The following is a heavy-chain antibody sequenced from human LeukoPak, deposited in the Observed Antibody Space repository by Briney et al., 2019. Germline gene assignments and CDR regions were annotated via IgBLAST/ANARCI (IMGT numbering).Heavy chain of an antibody. CDR3: ARHYDILTGYSGLGY. CDR1: GFTFSSYS. Sequence: GGSLRLSCAASGFTFSSYSMNWVPQAPGKGLEWVSAISSSSSSYIYYADSVKGRFTISRDNARNSLYLQMNSLRAEDTAMYYCARHYDILTGYSGLGYWGQGTLVTVSS. D-gene: IGHD3-9*01. V-gene: IGHV3-21*01. CDR2: ISSSSSSYI. J-gene: IGHJ4*02.